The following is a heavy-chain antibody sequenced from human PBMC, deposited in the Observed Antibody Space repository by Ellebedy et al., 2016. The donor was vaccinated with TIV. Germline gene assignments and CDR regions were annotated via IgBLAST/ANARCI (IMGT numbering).Heavy chain of an antibody. CDR3: ASDTTTGYFDY. Sequence: GGSLRLSCAASGFTFSSYAMSWVRQAPGKGLEWVSYISSGGTTIYYADSVRGRFTISRDNAKNSLYLQMNSLRAEDTAVYYCASDTTTGYFDYWGQGTLVTVSS. D-gene: IGHD1-1*01. CDR2: ISSGGTTI. V-gene: IGHV3-48*04. J-gene: IGHJ4*02. CDR1: GFTFSSYA.